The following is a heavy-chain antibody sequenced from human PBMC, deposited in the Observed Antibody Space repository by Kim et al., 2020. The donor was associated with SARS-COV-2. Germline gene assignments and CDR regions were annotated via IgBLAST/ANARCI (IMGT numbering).Heavy chain of an antibody. J-gene: IGHJ4*02. V-gene: IGHV3-11*01. CDR3: AGDPRGYVDY. D-gene: IGHD3-22*01. CDR2: TI. Sequence: TIYYADSVKGRFTISRDNAKNSLYLQMNSLRAEDTAVYYCAGDPRGYVDYWGQGTLVTVSS.